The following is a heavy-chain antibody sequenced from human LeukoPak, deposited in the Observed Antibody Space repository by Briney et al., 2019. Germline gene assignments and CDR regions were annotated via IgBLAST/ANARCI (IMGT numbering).Heavy chain of an antibody. CDR1: GFTVNNYY. CDR2: LYSGGMT. J-gene: IGHJ4*02. D-gene: IGHD1-26*01. CDR3: ARMFGGNYYGYYFDY. Sequence: PGGSLRLSCAASGFTVNNYYMTWVRQAPGKGLECVSILYSGGMTYYADSVKGRFTISTDTSKNTVNLQMNSLRAEDTAIYYCARMFGGNYYGYYFDYWGQGSMLPVSS. V-gene: IGHV3-53*01.